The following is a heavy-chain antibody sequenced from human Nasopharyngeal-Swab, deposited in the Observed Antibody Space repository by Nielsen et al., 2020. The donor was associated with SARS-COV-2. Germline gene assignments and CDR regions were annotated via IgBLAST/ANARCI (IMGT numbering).Heavy chain of an antibody. Sequence: SVKVSCKASGGSFISYAISWVRQPPGQGLEWMGGIIPIFGTANYAQKFQGRVTITADESTSTAYMELSSLRSEDTAVYYCARRPYSSSSGDYYYGMDVWGQGTTVTVSS. CDR2: IIPIFGTA. D-gene: IGHD6-6*01. J-gene: IGHJ6*02. V-gene: IGHV1-69*13. CDR3: ARRPYSSSSGDYYYGMDV. CDR1: GGSFISYA.